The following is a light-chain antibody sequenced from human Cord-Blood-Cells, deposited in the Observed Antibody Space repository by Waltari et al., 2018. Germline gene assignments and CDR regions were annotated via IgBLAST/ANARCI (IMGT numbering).Light chain of an antibody. J-gene: IGKJ1*01. CDR2: KAS. V-gene: IGKV1-5*03. CDR3: QQYNSYST. CDR1: QSISSW. Sequence: DIQMPKSPSSLSASVGDRVTITCRASQSISSWLAWYQQKPGKAPKLLIYKASSLESGVPSRFSGSGSGTEFTLTISSLQPDDFATYYCQQYNSYSTFGQGTKVEIK.